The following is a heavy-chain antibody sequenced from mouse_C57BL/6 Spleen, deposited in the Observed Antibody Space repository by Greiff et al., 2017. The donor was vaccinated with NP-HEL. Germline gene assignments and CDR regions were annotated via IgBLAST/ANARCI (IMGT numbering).Heavy chain of an antibody. CDR2: FYPGSGSI. Sequence: QVQLQQSGAELVKPGASVKLSCKASGYTFTEYTIHWVKQRSGQGLEWIGWFYPGSGSIKYNEKFKDKATLTVDKSSSTAYMQLSSLTSEDSAVYYCARGEDGSNYYFDYWGQGTTLTVSS. V-gene: IGHV1-62-2*01. CDR1: GYTFTEYT. CDR3: ARGEDGSNYYFDY. D-gene: IGHD2-5*01. J-gene: IGHJ2*01.